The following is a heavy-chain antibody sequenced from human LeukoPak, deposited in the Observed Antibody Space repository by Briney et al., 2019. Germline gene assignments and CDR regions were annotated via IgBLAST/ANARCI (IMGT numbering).Heavy chain of an antibody. CDR1: GFTFSGYS. Sequence: GGSLRLSCAASGFTFSGYSMNWVRQAPGKGLEWVSSISSSSSYIYYADSAKGRFTISRDNAKNSLYLQMNSLRAEDTAVYYCATINWNYVVGSDYWGQGTLVTVSS. V-gene: IGHV3-21*01. CDR2: ISSSSSYI. CDR3: ATINWNYVVGSDY. D-gene: IGHD1-7*01. J-gene: IGHJ4*02.